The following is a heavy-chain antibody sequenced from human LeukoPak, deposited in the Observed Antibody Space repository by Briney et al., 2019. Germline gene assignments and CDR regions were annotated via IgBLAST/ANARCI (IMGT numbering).Heavy chain of an antibody. Sequence: PSGTLSLTCAVSGGSISSSNWWSWVRQPPGKGLEWIGEIYHSGSTNYNPSLKSRVTISVDKSKNQFSLKLSSVTAADTAVYYCARASWIQLWPNWFDPWGQGTLVTVSS. CDR1: GGSISSSNW. CDR3: ARASWIQLWPNWFDP. J-gene: IGHJ5*02. CDR2: IYHSGST. V-gene: IGHV4-4*02. D-gene: IGHD5-18*01.